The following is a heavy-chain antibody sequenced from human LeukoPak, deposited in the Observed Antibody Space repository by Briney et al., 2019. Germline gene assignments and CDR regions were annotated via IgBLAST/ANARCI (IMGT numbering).Heavy chain of an antibody. CDR1: GYTFTSCA. CDR2: IIPIFGTA. CDR3: ARANQLYYDSSGYFLDAFDI. J-gene: IGHJ3*02. V-gene: IGHV1-69*13. Sequence: ASVQVSCKASGYTFTSCAMNWVRQAPGQGLEWMGGIIPIFGTANYAQKLQGRVTITADESTSTAYMELSSLRSEDTAVYYCARANQLYYDSSGYFLDAFDIWGQGTMVTVSS. D-gene: IGHD3-22*01.